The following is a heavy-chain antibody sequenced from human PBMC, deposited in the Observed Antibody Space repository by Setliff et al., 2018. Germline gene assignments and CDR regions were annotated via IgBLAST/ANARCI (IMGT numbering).Heavy chain of an antibody. J-gene: IGHJ6*02. V-gene: IGHV4-39*07. D-gene: IGHD4-17*01. Sequence: SETLALTCTVSGGSISSSSYYWGWIRQPPGKGLEWIGSIYYSGSTYYNPSLKSRVTISVDTSKNQFSLKLSSVTAADTAVYYCARDRVTTLENYYYYYGMDVWGQGTTVTVSS. CDR3: ARDRVTTLENYYYYYGMDV. CDR1: GGSISSSSYY. CDR2: IYYSGST.